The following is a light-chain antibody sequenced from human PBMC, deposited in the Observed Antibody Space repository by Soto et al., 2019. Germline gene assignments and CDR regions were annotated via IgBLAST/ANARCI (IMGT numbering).Light chain of an antibody. V-gene: IGKV1-12*01. Sequence: DIQMTQSPSSVSASIGDRVTITCRASQDISNWLAWYQQKPGKAPQLLIYGASSLQSGVPSRFGGSGSGTHFTLTINSLQPEDFATYFCQQGSSFPWTFGQVTKVEIK. CDR1: QDISNW. CDR3: QQGSSFPWT. J-gene: IGKJ1*01. CDR2: GAS.